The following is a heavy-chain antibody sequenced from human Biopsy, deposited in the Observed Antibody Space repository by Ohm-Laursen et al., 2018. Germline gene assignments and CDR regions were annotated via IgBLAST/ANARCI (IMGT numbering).Heavy chain of an antibody. CDR3: ARGYSRRVSIFEASIYWFDT. CDR1: GYSFSTYD. D-gene: IGHD6-6*01. Sequence: ASVTVSCKVSGYSFSTYDVNWVRQARGQGLEWMGWMIPSSGKTGYAQRFQGRVTLTMNTSISTAYMELSGLRSEDTAVYFCARGYSRRVSIFEASIYWFDTWGQGTLVTVSS. CDR2: MIPSSGKT. J-gene: IGHJ5*02. V-gene: IGHV1-8*01.